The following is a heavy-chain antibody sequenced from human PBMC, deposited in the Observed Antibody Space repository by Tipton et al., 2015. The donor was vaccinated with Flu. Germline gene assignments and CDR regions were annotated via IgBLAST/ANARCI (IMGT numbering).Heavy chain of an antibody. CDR1: GGSISSSNYY. V-gene: IGHV4-39*07. J-gene: IGHJ5*02. CDR3: ARDPGSRMFDP. Sequence: TLSLTCTVSGGSISSSNYYWGWIRQPPGKGLEWIGSIYYSGSTYYNPSLKSRVTISVDTSKNQFSLKLTSVTAADTAVYYCARDPGSRMFDPWGRGTLVTVSS. D-gene: IGHD6-13*01. CDR2: IYYSGST.